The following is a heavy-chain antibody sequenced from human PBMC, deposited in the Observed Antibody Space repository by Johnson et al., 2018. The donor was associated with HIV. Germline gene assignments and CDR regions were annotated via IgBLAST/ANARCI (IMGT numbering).Heavy chain of an antibody. CDR3: TTGAGDTAMVDPDAFDI. V-gene: IGHV3-15*01. CDR1: GFTFSSVW. J-gene: IGHJ3*02. Sequence: VQLVESGGGVVRPGGSLRLSCAASGFTFSSVWMSWVRQAPGKGLEWVGRIISKTDGGTTDYAAPVKGRFTISRDDSKNQLYLQMNSLKTEDTAVYYCTTGAGDTAMVDPDAFDIWGQGTMVTVSS. CDR2: IISKTDGGTT. D-gene: IGHD5-18*01.